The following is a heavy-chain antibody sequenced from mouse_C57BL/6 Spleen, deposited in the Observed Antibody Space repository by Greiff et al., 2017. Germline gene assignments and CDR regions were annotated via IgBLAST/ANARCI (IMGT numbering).Heavy chain of an antibody. D-gene: IGHD1-1*01. CDR2: IYPGDGDT. J-gene: IGHJ2*01. CDR1: GYAISSSW. CDR3: AREETTVVDY. Sequence: VQLQQSGPELVKPGASVKISCKASGYAISSSWMNWVKQRPGKGLEWIGRIYPGDGDTNYNGKFKGKATLTADKSSSTAYMQLSSLTSEDSAVYFCAREETTVVDYWGQGTTLTVSS. V-gene: IGHV1-82*01.